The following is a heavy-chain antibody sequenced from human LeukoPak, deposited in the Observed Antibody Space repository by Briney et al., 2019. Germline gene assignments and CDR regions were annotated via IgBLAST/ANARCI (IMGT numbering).Heavy chain of an antibody. CDR3: TRGGSGSYFDY. CDR1: GYTFTGYY. V-gene: IGHV1-46*01. J-gene: IGHJ4*02. Sequence: ASVKVSCKASGYTFTGYYMHWVRQAPGQGLEWMGIINPSGGSTSYAQKFQGRVTMTRDMSTSTVYMELSSLRSEDTAVYYCTRGGSGSYFDYWGQGTLVTVSS. D-gene: IGHD1-26*01. CDR2: INPSGGST.